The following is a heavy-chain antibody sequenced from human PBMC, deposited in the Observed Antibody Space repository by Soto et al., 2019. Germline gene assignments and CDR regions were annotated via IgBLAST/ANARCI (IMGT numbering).Heavy chain of an antibody. D-gene: IGHD2-2*01. V-gene: IGHV3-53*02. CDR3: ARHPSGSTAGTYYGMDV. Sequence: VRLVETGGGLIQPGGSLRLSCAASGFTVSSTYMSWVRQAPGKGLDWVSVIYSGGNTYYADSVKGRFTISRDNSKNTLYLQMNSLGAEDTAVYYCARHPSGSTAGTYYGMDVWGQGTTVTVSS. CDR2: IYSGGNT. J-gene: IGHJ6*02. CDR1: GFTVSSTY.